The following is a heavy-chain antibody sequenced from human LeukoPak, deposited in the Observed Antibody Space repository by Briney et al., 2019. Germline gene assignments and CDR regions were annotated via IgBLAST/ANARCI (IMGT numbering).Heavy chain of an antibody. J-gene: IGHJ4*02. Sequence: GASVKVSCKASGYTFTSYDINWVRQVTGQGLEWMGWMNPKSGNTGYAQKFQGRVTITRNTSISTAYMEVSSLRYEDTAVYYCARDNDSRDPPHFDYWGQGTLVTVSS. CDR3: ARDNDSRDPPHFDY. CDR1: GYTFTSYD. V-gene: IGHV1-8*03. D-gene: IGHD3-16*01. CDR2: MNPKSGNT.